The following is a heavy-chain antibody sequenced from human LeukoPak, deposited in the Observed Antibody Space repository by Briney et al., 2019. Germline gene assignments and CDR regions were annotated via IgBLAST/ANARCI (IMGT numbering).Heavy chain of an antibody. CDR2: IWSDGSNK. V-gene: IGHV3-33*01. Sequence: GRSLRLSCAASGFPFSTYGMHWVRQAPGKGLEWVAVIWSDGSNKCYADSVKGRFTISRDNSKNTLYLQMNSLRAEDTAVYYCARASGAFDYWGQETLATVSS. CDR1: GFPFSTYG. CDR3: ARASGAFDY. J-gene: IGHJ4*02.